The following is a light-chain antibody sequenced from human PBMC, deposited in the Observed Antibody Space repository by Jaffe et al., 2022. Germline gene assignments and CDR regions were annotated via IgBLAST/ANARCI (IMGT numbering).Light chain of an antibody. Sequence: DTQMTQSPSTLSASVGDRVTITCRASQSISSWLAWYQQNPGKAPKLLIYKASSLESGVPSRFSGSGSGTEFTLTISSLQPEDFATYYCQQYNSYPITFGQGTRLEIK. J-gene: IGKJ5*01. CDR3: QQYNSYPIT. CDR1: QSISSW. CDR2: KAS. V-gene: IGKV1-5*03.